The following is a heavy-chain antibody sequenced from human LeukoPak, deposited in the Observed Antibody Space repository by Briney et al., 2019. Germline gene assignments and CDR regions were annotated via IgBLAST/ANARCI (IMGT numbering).Heavy chain of an antibody. CDR1: GGSFSGYY. CDR2: INHSGST. CDR3: ASVGAGANVYYYYMDV. J-gene: IGHJ6*03. D-gene: IGHD1-26*01. Sequence: PSETLSLTCALYGGSFSGYYWSWIRQPPGKGLEWIGEINHSGSTNYNPSLKSRVTIPVDTSKNQFSLKLSSVTAADTAVYYCASVGAGANVYYYYMDVWGKGTTVTISS. V-gene: IGHV4-34*01.